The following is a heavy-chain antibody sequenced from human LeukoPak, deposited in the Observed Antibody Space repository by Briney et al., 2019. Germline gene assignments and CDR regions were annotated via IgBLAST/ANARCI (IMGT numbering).Heavy chain of an antibody. CDR1: GGTFSSYA. J-gene: IGHJ4*02. CDR2: IIPILGIA. Sequence: GASVKVSCKASGGTFSSYAISWVRQAPGQGLEWMGRIIPILGIANYAQKFQGRVTITADKSTSTAYMELSSLRSEDTAVYYCARGVPYYYDSSGPCDYWGQGTLVTVSS. D-gene: IGHD3-22*01. V-gene: IGHV1-69*04. CDR3: ARGVPYYYDSSGPCDY.